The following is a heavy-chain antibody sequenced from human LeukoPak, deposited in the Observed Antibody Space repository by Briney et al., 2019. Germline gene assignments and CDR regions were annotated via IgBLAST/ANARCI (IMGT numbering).Heavy chain of an antibody. CDR3: ARVRRFGAGQDY. CDR1: GGSISSYY. D-gene: IGHD3-16*01. V-gene: IGHV4-59*12. Sequence: PSETLSLTCAVSGGSISSYYWSWIRQPPGKGLERIGYIYYSGSTNYNPSLKSRVTISLDTSKNQFSLKVKSVTAADTAVYYCARVRRFGAGQDYWGQGTLVTFSS. J-gene: IGHJ4*02. CDR2: IYYSGST.